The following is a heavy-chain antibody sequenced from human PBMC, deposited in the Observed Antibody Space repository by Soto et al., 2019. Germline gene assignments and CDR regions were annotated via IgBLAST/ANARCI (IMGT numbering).Heavy chain of an antibody. Sequence: EVQLVESGGGLVQPGGSLRLSCAASGFTFSSYSMNWVRQAPGKGLEWVSYISSSSSTIYYADSVKGRFTISRDNAKNSLYLQMNSLRDEDTAVYYCARDRDYYRSGSWRGNAFDIWGQGTMVTVSS. CDR2: ISSSSSTI. V-gene: IGHV3-48*02. D-gene: IGHD3-10*01. CDR1: GFTFSSYS. CDR3: ARDRDYYRSGSWRGNAFDI. J-gene: IGHJ3*02.